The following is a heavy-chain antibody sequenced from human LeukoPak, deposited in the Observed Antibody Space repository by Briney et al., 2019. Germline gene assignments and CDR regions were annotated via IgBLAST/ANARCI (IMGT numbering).Heavy chain of an antibody. CDR1: GFTVSSNY. CDR3: ARQPRYYYGMDV. Sequence: QPGGSLRLSCAASGFTVSSNYMSWVRQAPGKGLEWVSVIYSGGSTYYADSVKGRFTISRDNSKNTLYLQMNSLRAEDTAVYYCARQPRYYYGMDVWGQGTTVTVSS. V-gene: IGHV3-53*01. CDR2: IYSGGST. J-gene: IGHJ6*02.